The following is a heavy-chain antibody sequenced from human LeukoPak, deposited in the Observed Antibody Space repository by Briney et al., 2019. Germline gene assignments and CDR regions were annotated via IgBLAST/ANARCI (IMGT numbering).Heavy chain of an antibody. V-gene: IGHV4-31*03. CDR2: IYYSGST. D-gene: IGHD4-11*01. CDR1: GGSISSGGYY. Sequence: KPSETLSLTCTVSGGSISSGGYYWSWIRQHPGKGLEWIGYIYYSGSTHYNPSLKSRVTISVDTSKNQFSLKLSSVTAADTAVYYCAARHVYSNYVGYWGQGTLVTVSS. CDR3: AARHVYSNYVGY. J-gene: IGHJ4*02.